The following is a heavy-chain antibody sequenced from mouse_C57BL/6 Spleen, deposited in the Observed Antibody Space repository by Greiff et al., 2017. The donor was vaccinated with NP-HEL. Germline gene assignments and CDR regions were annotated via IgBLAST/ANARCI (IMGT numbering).Heavy chain of an antibody. CDR3: ARPPYDYDGYFDV. J-gene: IGHJ1*03. Sequence: QVQLQQPGAELVRPGSSVKLSCKASGYTFTSYWMHWVKQRPIQGLEWIGNIDPSDSETHYNQKFKDKATLTVDKSSSTAYMQLSSLTSEDSAVYYCARPPYDYDGYFDVWGTGTTVTVSS. CDR1: GYTFTSYW. CDR2: IDPSDSET. D-gene: IGHD2-4*01. V-gene: IGHV1-52*01.